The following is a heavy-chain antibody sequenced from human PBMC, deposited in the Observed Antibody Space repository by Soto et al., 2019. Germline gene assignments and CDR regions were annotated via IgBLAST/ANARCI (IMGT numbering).Heavy chain of an antibody. CDR1: GFTFSDHY. D-gene: IGHD1-26*01. V-gene: IGHV3-72*01. CDR2: ARNKAYSYTT. Sequence: GGSLRLSCAASGFTFSDHYIDWVRQGPGKGLEWVGRARNKAYSYTTEYAASVKGRCTISRDDSKNSAYLQMNSLNTEDTAVYYCAKAIQGWELLNRWRHYYFDYWGQGTLVTVSS. CDR3: AKAIQGWELLNRWRHYYFDY. J-gene: IGHJ4*02.